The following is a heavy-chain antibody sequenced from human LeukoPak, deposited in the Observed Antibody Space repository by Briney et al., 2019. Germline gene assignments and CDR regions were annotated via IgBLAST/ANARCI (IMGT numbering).Heavy chain of an antibody. J-gene: IGHJ6*02. D-gene: IGHD2-21*02. CDR3: ARDPGVVTAMPAYYYYGMDV. CDR1: GGSISSGGYY. Sequence: SETLSLTCTVSGGSISSGGYYWRWIREQPGKGLEWIGYIYYSGSTYYNPSLKSRVTISVDTSKNPFSLKLSSVTAADTAVYYCARDPGVVTAMPAYYYYGMDVWGQGTTVTVSS. V-gene: IGHV4-31*03. CDR2: IYYSGST.